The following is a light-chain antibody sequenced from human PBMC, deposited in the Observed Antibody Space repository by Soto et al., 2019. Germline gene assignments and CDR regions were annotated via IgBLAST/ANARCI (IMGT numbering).Light chain of an antibody. J-gene: IGKJ1*01. CDR3: QQNFGPWT. CDR1: QTIRSH. V-gene: IGKV1-39*01. CDR2: AAS. Sequence: DIQLTQSPSFLSASAGDRVTITCRASQTIRSHLNWYQQKEGKAPKALIYAASTLHSGVPSRFSGSGSGTDFTLTISGLQPDDFATYYCQQNFGPWTFGQGTKVEVK.